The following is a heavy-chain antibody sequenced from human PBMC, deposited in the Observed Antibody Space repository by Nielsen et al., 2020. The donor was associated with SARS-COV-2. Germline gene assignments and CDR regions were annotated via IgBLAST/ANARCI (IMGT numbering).Heavy chain of an antibody. CDR2: INPSGGST. V-gene: IGHV1-46*01. J-gene: IGHJ6*02. CDR3: ARDPRWGTAMVSYYYYGIDV. Sequence: WVRQAPGQGLEWMGIINPSGGSTSYAQKFQGRVTMTRDTSTSTVYMELSSLRSEDTAVYYCARDPRWGTAMVSYYYYGIDVWGQGTTVTVSS. D-gene: IGHD5-18*01.